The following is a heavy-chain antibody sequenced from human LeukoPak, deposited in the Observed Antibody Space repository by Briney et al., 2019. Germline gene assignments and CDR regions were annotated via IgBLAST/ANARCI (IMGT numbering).Heavy chain of an antibody. CDR1: GYTLTELS. V-gene: IGHV1-24*01. CDR3: ATLRVRWSSDAFDI. D-gene: IGHD4-23*01. CDR2: FDPEDGET. J-gene: IGHJ3*02. Sequence: ASVKVSCKVSGYTLTELSMHWVRQAPGKGLEWMGGFDPEDGETIYAQKFQGRVTVTEDTSTDTAYMELSSLRSEDTAVYYCATLRVRWSSDAFDIWGQGTMVTVSS.